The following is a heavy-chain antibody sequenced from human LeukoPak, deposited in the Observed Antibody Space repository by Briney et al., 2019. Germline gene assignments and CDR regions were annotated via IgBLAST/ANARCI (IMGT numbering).Heavy chain of an antibody. CDR3: ARDVKVGASNWFDP. V-gene: IGHV1-69*04. CDR1: GGTFSSYA. CDR2: IIPILGIA. J-gene: IGHJ5*02. D-gene: IGHD1-26*01. Sequence: ASVKVSCKASGGTFSSYAISWVRPAPGQGLEWMGRIIPILGIANYAQKFQGRVTITADKSTSTAYMELSSLRSEDTAVYYCARDVKVGASNWFDPWGQGTLVTVSS.